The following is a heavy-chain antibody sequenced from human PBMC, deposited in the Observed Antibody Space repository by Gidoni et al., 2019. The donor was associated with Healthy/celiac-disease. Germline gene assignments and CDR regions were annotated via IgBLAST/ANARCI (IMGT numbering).Heavy chain of an antibody. CDR3: ARGQMAAAITFAYYFDY. J-gene: IGHJ4*02. CDR1: GGSFSGSY. D-gene: IGHD3-16*01. CDR2: INHSGST. V-gene: IGHV4-34*01. Sequence: QVQLQQWGAGLLKPSETLAPTCAVYGGSFSGSYWSWIRQPPGKGRAWIGEINHSGSTNYTPSLKSRVTISVDTSKNQFSLKLSSVTAADTAVYYCARGQMAAAITFAYYFDYWGQGTLVTVSS.